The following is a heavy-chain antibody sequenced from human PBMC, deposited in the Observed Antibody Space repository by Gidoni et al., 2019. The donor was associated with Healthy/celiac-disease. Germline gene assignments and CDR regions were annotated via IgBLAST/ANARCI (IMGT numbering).Heavy chain of an antibody. CDR2: IYSGGST. V-gene: IGHV3-66*01. D-gene: IGHD4-4*01. J-gene: IGHJ4*02. CDR3: ARKVRGNSIDY. Sequence: EVQLVESGGGLVQPGGSLRLSCAASGFTVSSNYMSWVRQAPGKGLEWVSVIYSGGSTYYADSVKGRFTISRDNSKNTLYLQMNSLRAEDTAVYYCARKVRGNSIDYWGQGTLVTVSS. CDR1: GFTVSSNY.